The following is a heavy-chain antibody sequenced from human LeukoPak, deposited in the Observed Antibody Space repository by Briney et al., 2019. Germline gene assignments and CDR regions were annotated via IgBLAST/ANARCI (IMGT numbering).Heavy chain of an antibody. CDR3: ARVAEGYCSSTSCYFRAFDI. Sequence: GGSLRLSCAASGFTFSSYAMSWVRQAPGKGLEWVSAISGSGGSTYYADSVKGRFTISRDNSKNTLYLQMNSLRAEDTAVYYCARVAEGYCSSTSCYFRAFDIWGQGTMVTVSS. CDR1: GFTFSSYA. V-gene: IGHV3-23*01. J-gene: IGHJ3*02. CDR2: ISGSGGST. D-gene: IGHD2-2*01.